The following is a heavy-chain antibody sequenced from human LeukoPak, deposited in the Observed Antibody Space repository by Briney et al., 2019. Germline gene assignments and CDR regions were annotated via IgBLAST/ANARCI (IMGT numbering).Heavy chain of an antibody. CDR1: GFNFSHYA. V-gene: IGHV3-64*02. CDR3: ATEAFDF. J-gene: IGHJ4*02. Sequence: GGSLRLSCAASGFNFSHYAMRWVRQAPGKGLEYVSAISGDGASTYYVDSVKGRFTISRDDSKNTLYLQLGSLRDDDMAVYYCATEAFDFWGQGTLVTVSS. CDR2: ISGDGAST.